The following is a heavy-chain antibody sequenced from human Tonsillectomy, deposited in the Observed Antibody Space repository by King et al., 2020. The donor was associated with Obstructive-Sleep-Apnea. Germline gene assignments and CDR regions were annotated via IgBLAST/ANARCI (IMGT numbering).Heavy chain of an antibody. CDR2: IYWDDDR. J-gene: IGHJ4*02. CDR3: AHMDIAAAGTWGFDY. V-gene: IGHV2-5*02. D-gene: IGHD6-13*01. CDR1: GSSLSTSGVG. Sequence: TLKESGPTLVKPTQTLTLTCTFSGSSLSTSGVGVGWIRQPPGKALEWLALIYWDDDRPYSPSLKSRLTITKDTSKNQVVLKMTNMDPVDTATYYCAHMDIAAAGTWGFDYWGQGTLVTVSS.